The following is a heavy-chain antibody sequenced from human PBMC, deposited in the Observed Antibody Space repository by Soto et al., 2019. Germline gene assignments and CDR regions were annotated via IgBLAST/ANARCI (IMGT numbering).Heavy chain of an antibody. Sequence: PGGSLRLCCAASGFTFSDYWMSWVRQAPGKGPEWVANIKRDGSETDYVDSVKGRFTISRDNAKNSLYLQMNSLRAEDTAVYYCARDTVGSAVAGPCVYWGQGTLVTVSS. D-gene: IGHD6-19*01. CDR2: IKRDGSET. V-gene: IGHV3-7*01. CDR1: GFTFSDYW. CDR3: ARDTVGSAVAGPCVY. J-gene: IGHJ4*02.